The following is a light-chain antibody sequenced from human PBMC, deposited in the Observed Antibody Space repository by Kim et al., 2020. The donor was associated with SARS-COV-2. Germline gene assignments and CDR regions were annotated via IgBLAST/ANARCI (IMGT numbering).Light chain of an antibody. CDR3: QQFNTYPQYT. CDR1: QGISSA. J-gene: IGKJ2*01. Sequence: APVRDSVTFTFRASQGISSALAWYQQKPGKAPKLLIYDASSLESGVPSRFSGSGSGTDFTLTTSSLQPEDFATYYCQQFNTYPQYTFGQGTKLEI. CDR2: DAS. V-gene: IGKV1-13*02.